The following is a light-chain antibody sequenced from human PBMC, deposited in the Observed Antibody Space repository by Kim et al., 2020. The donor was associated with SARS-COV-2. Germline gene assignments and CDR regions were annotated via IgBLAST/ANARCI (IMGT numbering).Light chain of an antibody. Sequence: QSALTQPPSASGSPGQSVTISCTGTSSDVGGYNYVSWYQQYPGKAPKLMIYEVTKRPSGVPDLFSGSKSGNTASLTVSGLQAEDEADYYCSSYAGSNNFVVFGGGTQLTVL. CDR1: SSDVGGYNY. J-gene: IGLJ2*01. CDR3: SSYAGSNNFVV. CDR2: EVT. V-gene: IGLV2-8*01.